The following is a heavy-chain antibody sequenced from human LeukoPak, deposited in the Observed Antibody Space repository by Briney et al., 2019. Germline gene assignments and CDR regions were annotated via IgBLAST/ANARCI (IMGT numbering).Heavy chain of an antibody. CDR3: ATGGIYSSNFDY. Sequence: GESLKISCKGSGYTFIRFWIGWVRKMPGKGLEWMGIIYPGDSETRYSPSFQGQVTISVDKSISTAYLQWSSLKASDTAVYYCATGGIYSSNFDYWGQGTLVTVSS. J-gene: IGHJ4*02. D-gene: IGHD5-18*01. CDR1: GYTFIRFW. V-gene: IGHV5-51*01. CDR2: IYPGDSET.